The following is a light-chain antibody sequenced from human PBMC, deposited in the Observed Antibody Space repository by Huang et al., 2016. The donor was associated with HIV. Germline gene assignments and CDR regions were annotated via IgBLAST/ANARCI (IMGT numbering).Light chain of an antibody. CDR3: QQGISLPPSYT. CDR1: QSVSSY. CDR2: ATS. J-gene: IGKJ2*01. V-gene: IGKV3-11*01. Sequence: EIVLTQSPATLSLSPGDRATLSCRASQSVSSYFAWYQQKPGQGPRLLIYATSNRATGVPGRFSGSGSWTDFTLTISSLEPEDFANYYWQQGISLPPSYTFGQGTKVEI.